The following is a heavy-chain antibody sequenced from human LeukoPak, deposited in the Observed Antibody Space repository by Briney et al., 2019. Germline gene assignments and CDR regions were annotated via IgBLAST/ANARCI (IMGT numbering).Heavy chain of an antibody. CDR3: ARHLGDVVVVPAAKNWFDP. Sequence: KLSETLSLTCTVSGGSISSSSYYWGWIRQPPGKGLEWIGSIYYSGSTYYNPSLKSRVTISVDTSKNQFSLKLSSVTAADTAVYYCARHLGDVVVVPAAKNWFDPWGQGTLVTVSS. CDR2: IYYSGST. D-gene: IGHD2-2*01. V-gene: IGHV4-39*01. CDR1: GGSISSSSYY. J-gene: IGHJ5*02.